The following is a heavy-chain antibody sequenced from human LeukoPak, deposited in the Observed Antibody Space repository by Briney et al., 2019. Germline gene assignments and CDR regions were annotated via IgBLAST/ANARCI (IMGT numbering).Heavy chain of an antibody. CDR3: ARGYSGGRDI. D-gene: IGHD6-19*01. Sequence: EKVSHKVSVYTFPPWDNNGVRQATGQGLEWMGWINPNNGNTDYAQRFQGRITMTRDTSTGTAYMELRSLTSDDTAIYYCARGYSGGRDIWGQGTLVTVSS. V-gene: IGHV1-8*01. CDR1: VYTFPPWD. J-gene: IGHJ4*02. CDR2: INPNNGNT.